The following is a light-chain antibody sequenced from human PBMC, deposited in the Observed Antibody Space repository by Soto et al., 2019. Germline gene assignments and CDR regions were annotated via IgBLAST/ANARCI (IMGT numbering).Light chain of an antibody. V-gene: IGKV3-15*01. CDR1: QSISSN. CDR2: DAS. Sequence: EIVMTQSPATLSVSPGDRATLSCRASQSISSNLAWYQQKPGQAPRLLIYDASTRATGIPARFSGSGSGTEFTLTIRSLQSEDFAVYYCHQYNNWLRWTFGQGTKVEIK. CDR3: HQYNNWLRWT. J-gene: IGKJ1*01.